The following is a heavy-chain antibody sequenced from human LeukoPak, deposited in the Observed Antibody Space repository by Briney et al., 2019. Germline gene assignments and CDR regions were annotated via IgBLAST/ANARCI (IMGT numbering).Heavy chain of an antibody. J-gene: IGHJ4*02. Sequence: GGSLRLSCAASGFTFSSYSMNWVRQAPGKGLEWVSSISSSSSYIYYADSVKGRFTISRDNAKNSPYLQMNSLRAEDTAVYYCARDRGFFCSGGSCYSRAHFDYWGQGTLVTVSS. CDR3: ARDRGFFCSGGSCYSRAHFDY. V-gene: IGHV3-21*01. D-gene: IGHD2-15*01. CDR1: GFTFSSYS. CDR2: ISSSSSYI.